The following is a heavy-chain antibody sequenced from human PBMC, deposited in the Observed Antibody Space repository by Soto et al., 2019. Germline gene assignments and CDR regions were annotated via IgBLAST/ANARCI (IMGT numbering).Heavy chain of an antibody. CDR1: GGSISSSSYY. V-gene: IGHV4-39*01. J-gene: IGHJ4*02. CDR3: ASQGYCSSTSCSTYDY. CDR2: IYYSGST. D-gene: IGHD2-2*01. Sequence: SETLSLTCTVSGGSISSSSYYWGWIRQPPGKGLEWIGSIYYSGSTYYNPSLKSRVTISVDTSKNQFSLKLSSVTAADTAVYYCASQGYCSSTSCSTYDYWGQGTPVTVSS.